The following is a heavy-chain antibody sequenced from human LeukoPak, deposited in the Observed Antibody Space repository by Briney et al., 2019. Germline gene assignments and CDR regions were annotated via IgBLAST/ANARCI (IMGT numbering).Heavy chain of an antibody. V-gene: IGHV3-74*01. D-gene: IGHD1-1*01. CDR2: ISPDGTTT. J-gene: IGHJ4*02. Sequence: PGGPLRLSCATSGFPFSRDAMHWVRQCPGKGLEWLSRISPDGTTTNYADSVKGRFSISRDNARNTLYLQMNSLRDEDTAVYYCASDVAYKFDFWGQGTLVTFSS. CDR1: GFPFSRDA. CDR3: ASDVAYKFDF.